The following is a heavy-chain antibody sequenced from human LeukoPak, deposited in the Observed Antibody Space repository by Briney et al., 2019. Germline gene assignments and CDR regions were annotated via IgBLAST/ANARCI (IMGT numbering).Heavy chain of an antibody. CDR1: GFTVSSNY. Sequence: PGGSLRLSCAASGFTVSSNYMSWVRRAPGKGLEWVANIKQDGSEKYYVDSVKGRFTISRDNAKNSLYLQMNSLRAEDTAVYYCAKDRRYSSSWYLDYWGQGTRVTVSS. D-gene: IGHD6-13*01. J-gene: IGHJ4*02. CDR2: IKQDGSEK. CDR3: AKDRRYSSSWYLDY. V-gene: IGHV3-7*01.